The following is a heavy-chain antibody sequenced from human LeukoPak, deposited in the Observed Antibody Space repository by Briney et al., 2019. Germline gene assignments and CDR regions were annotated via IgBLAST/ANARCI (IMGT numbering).Heavy chain of an antibody. CDR3: ASQVTTADAFDI. Sequence: SETLSLTCTVSGGSISSYYWSWIRQPPGKGLEWIGYIYYSGSTNYNPSLKSRVTISVDTSKNQFSLKLGSVTAADTAVYYCASQVTTADAFDIWGQGTMVTVSS. CDR2: IYYSGST. J-gene: IGHJ3*02. V-gene: IGHV4-59*08. D-gene: IGHD4-17*01. CDR1: GGSISSYY.